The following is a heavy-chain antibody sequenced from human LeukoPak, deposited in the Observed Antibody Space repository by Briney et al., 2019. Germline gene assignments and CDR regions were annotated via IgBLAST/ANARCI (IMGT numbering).Heavy chain of an antibody. CDR2: ISAYNGNT. J-gene: IGHJ5*02. Sequence: ASVKVSCKASGYTFTSYGISWVRQAPGQGLEWMGWISAYNGNTNYAQKLQGRVTMTTDTSTSTAYMELRSLRSDDTAVYYCARTTEQIRRTTIFGVVKNWFDPWGQGTLVTVSS. CDR1: GYTFTSYG. V-gene: IGHV1-18*01. D-gene: IGHD3-3*01. CDR3: ARTTEQIRRTTIFGVVKNWFDP.